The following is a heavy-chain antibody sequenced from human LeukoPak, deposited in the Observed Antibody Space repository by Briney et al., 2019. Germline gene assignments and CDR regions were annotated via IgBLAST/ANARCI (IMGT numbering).Heavy chain of an antibody. CDR1: GFTFSSYG. J-gene: IGHJ6*03. CDR2: IRCDGSNK. Sequence: QPGGSLRLSCAASGFTFSSYGMHWVRQAPGKGLEWVAFIRCDGSNKYYADSVKGRFTISRDNSKNTLYLQMNSLRAEDTAVYYCAKDPRGYYYYYMDVWGKGTTVTVSS. CDR3: AKDPRGYYYYYMDV. V-gene: IGHV3-30*02.